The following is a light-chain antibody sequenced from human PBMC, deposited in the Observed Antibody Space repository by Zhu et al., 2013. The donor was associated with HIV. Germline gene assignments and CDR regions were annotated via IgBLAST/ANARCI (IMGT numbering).Light chain of an antibody. Sequence: ECVLTQSPVTLSVSPGERATLSCRASQSVSGGHLAWYQQKPGQAPRLLIRGASTRATGIPDRFSGSESGTDFTLTISRLEPEDFAVYYCHQYSSSPRTFGQGTKVEIK. CDR3: HQYSSSPRT. CDR2: GAS. V-gene: IGKV3-20*01. J-gene: IGKJ1*01. CDR1: QSVSGGH.